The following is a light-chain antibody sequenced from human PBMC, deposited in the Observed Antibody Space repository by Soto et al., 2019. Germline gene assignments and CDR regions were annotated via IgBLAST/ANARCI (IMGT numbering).Light chain of an antibody. V-gene: IGKV1-12*01. CDR3: QQASSFPLT. Sequence: DIQMTQSPSTVSASVGDRVTITCRASQPISSWLAWYQQKPGKAPQLLISVASRLQSGVPSRFSATESGTEFTLTISSLQPEDFATYFCQQASSFPLTFGGGTKVEIK. J-gene: IGKJ4*01. CDR2: VAS. CDR1: QPISSW.